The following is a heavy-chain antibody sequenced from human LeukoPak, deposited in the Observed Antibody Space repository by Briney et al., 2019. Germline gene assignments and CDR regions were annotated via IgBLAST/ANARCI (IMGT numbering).Heavy chain of an antibody. J-gene: IGHJ3*02. CDR3: ARNSYYDNSGEGAFDI. D-gene: IGHD3-22*01. CDR2: IRSNSRGI. V-gene: IGHV3-21*06. Sequence: GGSLRLSCAASGFTFNSYTMNWVRQAPGKGLESVSSIRSNSRGINYADSVKGRFTISRDNDKNTVFLEMNSLRAEDTAVYYCARNSYYDNSGEGAFDIWGQGTMVTVSS. CDR1: GFTFNSYT.